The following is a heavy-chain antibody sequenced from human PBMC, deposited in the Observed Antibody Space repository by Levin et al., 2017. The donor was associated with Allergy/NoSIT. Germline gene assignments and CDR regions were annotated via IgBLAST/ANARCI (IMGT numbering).Heavy chain of an antibody. CDR2: ISSSSQYR. V-gene: IGHV3-21*01. Sequence: PGGSLRLSCAASGFTFSTYNMIWVRQAPGKGLQYVSSISSSSQYRFYEQSIKGRFTISRDNAENSLFLYMNSLRAEDTAVYYCARISTTDGFDIWGQGTMVIVSS. J-gene: IGHJ3*02. CDR3: ARISTTDGFDI. CDR1: GFTFSTYN. D-gene: IGHD1-26*01.